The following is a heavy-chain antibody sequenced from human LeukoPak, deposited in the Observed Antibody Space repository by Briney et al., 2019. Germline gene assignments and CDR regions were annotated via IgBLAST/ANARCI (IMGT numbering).Heavy chain of an antibody. CDR2: IGWDGGTT. D-gene: IGHD3-22*01. CDR1: GFTFANFA. Sequence: GGSLRLSCAASGFTFANFAMHWVRQAPGKGLEWVSLIGWDGGTTYYADSVKGRFAISRDNSKNSLYLQMNSLRAEDTAFYYCARDSSGFYFLDHWGQGTLVTVSS. J-gene: IGHJ4*02. CDR3: ARDSSGFYFLDH. V-gene: IGHV3-43D*04.